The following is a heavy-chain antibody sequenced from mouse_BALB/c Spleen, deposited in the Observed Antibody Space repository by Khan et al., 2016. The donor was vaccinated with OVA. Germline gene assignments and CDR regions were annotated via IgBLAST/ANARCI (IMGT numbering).Heavy chain of an antibody. J-gene: IGHJ3*01. CDR3: ARPYYGSAWFAY. D-gene: IGHD1-1*01. CDR1: GFSLTNYG. V-gene: IGHV2-9*02. Sequence: VQLQESGPGLLAPSQSLSITCTVSGFSLTNYGVHWVRQPPREGLEWLGVIWAGGSTNYNSALMSRLSISKDNSKSQVFLKMNSLQTNDTAMYYCARPYYGSAWFAYWGQGTLVTVSA. CDR2: IWAGGST.